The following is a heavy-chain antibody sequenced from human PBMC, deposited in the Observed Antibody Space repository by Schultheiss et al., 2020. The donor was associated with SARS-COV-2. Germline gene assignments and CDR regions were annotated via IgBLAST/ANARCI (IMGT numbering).Heavy chain of an antibody. CDR3: ARSAGIDWYFDL. CDR2: INPNSGGT. J-gene: IGHJ2*01. V-gene: IGHV1-2*02. D-gene: IGHD6-13*01. Sequence: ASVKVSCKASGGTFSSYAISWVRQAPGQGLEWMGWINPNSGGTNYAQKFQGRVTMTRDTSISTAYMELSRLRSDDTAVYYCARSAGIDWYFDLWGRGTLVTVSS. CDR1: GGTFSSYA.